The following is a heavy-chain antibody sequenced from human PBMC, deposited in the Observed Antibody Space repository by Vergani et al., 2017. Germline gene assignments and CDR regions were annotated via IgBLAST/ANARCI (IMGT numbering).Heavy chain of an antibody. CDR3: ERGDRWSLRVTAPWDY. CDR1: GYTLNKFG. D-gene: IGHD2-21*02. V-gene: IGHV7-4-1*02. J-gene: IGHJ4*02. CDR2: IKNNNGKP. Sequence: QVQLVQSGSELRKPGASVKVSCKASGYTLNKFGLNWARQAPGQGLEWMGWIKNNNGKPMYAPAFTVRFVFSLDTAVNTAYLQINNLRPDDTAVYFCERGDRWSLRVTAPWDYWGQGTLVTV.